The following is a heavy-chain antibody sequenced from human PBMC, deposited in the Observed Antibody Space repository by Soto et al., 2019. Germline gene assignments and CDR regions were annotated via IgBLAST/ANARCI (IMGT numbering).Heavy chain of an antibody. CDR3: ARGLILWFGELSRRGGYYSYMDV. CDR2: INDSGNI. Sequence: QVQLQQWGAGLLKPSETLSLTCAVYGGSFSGYQWSWIRQTPGKGLEWIGEINDSGNINYNPSLRSGVTILVDTATKELSLNLSSVTVAATAVYFCARGLILWFGELSRRGGYYSYMDVWGKGTTVNVSS. CDR1: GGSFSGYQ. V-gene: IGHV4-34*01. J-gene: IGHJ6*03. D-gene: IGHD3-10*01.